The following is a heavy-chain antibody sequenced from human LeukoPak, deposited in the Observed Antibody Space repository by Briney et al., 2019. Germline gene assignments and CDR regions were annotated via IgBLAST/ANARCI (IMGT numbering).Heavy chain of an antibody. Sequence: KPGGSLRLSCAASGFTFSSYSMNWVRQAPGKGLEWVSSVRSSSSYIYYADSVKGRFTISRDNAKNSLYLQMNSLRAEDTAVYYCARDSSGGSGSHNWFDPWGQGTLVTVSS. CDR1: GFTFSSYS. CDR3: ARDSSGGSGSHNWFDP. D-gene: IGHD3-10*01. V-gene: IGHV3-21*01. J-gene: IGHJ5*02. CDR2: VRSSSSYI.